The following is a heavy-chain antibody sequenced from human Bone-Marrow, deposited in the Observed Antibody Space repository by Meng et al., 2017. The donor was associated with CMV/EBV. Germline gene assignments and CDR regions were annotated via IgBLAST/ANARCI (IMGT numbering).Heavy chain of an antibody. CDR1: GYTFTSYD. V-gene: IGHV1-8*03. J-gene: IGHJ5*02. Sequence: ASVKVSCKASGYTFTSYDINWVRQATGQGLEWMGWMNPNSGNIGYAQKFQGRVTITRNTSISTAYMELRSLRSDDTAVYYCARDRDDSRADPCGQGTLVTASS. D-gene: IGHD3-22*01. CDR3: ARDRDDSRADP. CDR2: MNPNSGNI.